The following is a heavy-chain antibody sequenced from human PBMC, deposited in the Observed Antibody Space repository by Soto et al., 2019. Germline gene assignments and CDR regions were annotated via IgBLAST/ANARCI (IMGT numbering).Heavy chain of an antibody. D-gene: IGHD2-2*01. CDR3: ARGPIVVVPAAIPHDAFDI. V-gene: IGHV1-69*02. CDR2: IIPILGIA. J-gene: IGHJ3*02. CDR1: GGTFSSYT. Sequence: ASVKVSCKASGGTFSSYTISWVRQAPGQGLEWMGRIIPILGIANYAQKFQGRVTITADKSTSTAYMELSSLRSEDTAVYSCARGPIVVVPAAIPHDAFDIWGQGTMVTVSS.